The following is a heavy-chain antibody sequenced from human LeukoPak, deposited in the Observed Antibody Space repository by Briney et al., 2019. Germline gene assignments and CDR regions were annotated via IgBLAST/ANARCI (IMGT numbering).Heavy chain of an antibody. J-gene: IGHJ4*02. V-gene: IGHV3-21*01. CDR1: GFTFSSYS. CDR2: ISSSSSYI. CDR3: SRDRLGGLDY. Sequence: GALRLSCAASGFTFSSYSMNWVRQAPGKGLEWVSSISSSSSYIYYADSVKGRFTISRDNAKNSLYLQMNTLRPEDTAVYFCSRDRLGGLDYWGQGTLVTVSS. D-gene: IGHD5-12*01.